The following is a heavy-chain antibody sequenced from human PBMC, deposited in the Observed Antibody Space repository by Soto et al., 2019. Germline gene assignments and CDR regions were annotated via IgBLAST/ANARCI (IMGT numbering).Heavy chain of an antibody. Sequence: PSETLFLTCTVSGGSISSGGYYWSWIRQHPGKGLEWIGYIYYSGSTYYNPSLKSRVTISVDTSKNQFSLKLSSVTAAHTAVYYCARGPSGYDRADYYYYYGMGVWGQGTTVTVSS. V-gene: IGHV4-31*03. CDR3: ARGPSGYDRADYYYYYGMGV. J-gene: IGHJ6*02. D-gene: IGHD5-12*01. CDR2: IYYSGST. CDR1: GGSISSGGYY.